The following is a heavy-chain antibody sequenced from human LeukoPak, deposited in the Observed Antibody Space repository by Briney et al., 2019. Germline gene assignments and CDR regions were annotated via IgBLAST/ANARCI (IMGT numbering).Heavy chain of an antibody. CDR3: ARDQGVYCSGGSCTAFDI. CDR2: ISGSSSYI. V-gene: IGHV3-21*01. D-gene: IGHD2-15*01. J-gene: IGHJ3*02. CDR1: GFAFSSYW. Sequence: PGGSLRLSCAASGFAFSSYWISWVRQAPGKGLEWVSSISGSSSYIYYADSVKGRFTISRDNAKKSLYLEMNSLRAEDTAVYYCARDQGVYCSGGSCTAFDIWGQGTMVTVSS.